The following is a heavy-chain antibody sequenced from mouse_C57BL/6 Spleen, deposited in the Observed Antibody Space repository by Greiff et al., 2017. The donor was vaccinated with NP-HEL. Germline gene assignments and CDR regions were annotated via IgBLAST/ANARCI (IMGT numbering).Heavy chain of an antibody. J-gene: IGHJ4*01. V-gene: IGHV1-69*01. CDR3: ARWCNYSNLYAMDY. CDR2: IDPSDSYT. CDR1: GYTFTSYW. D-gene: IGHD2-5*01. Sequence: QVQLKQPGAELVMPGASVKLSCKASGYTFTSYWMHWVKQRPGQGLEWIGEIDPSDSYTNYNQKFKGKSTLTVDKSSSTAYMQLSSLTSEDSAVYYCARWCNYSNLYAMDYWGQGTSVTVSS.